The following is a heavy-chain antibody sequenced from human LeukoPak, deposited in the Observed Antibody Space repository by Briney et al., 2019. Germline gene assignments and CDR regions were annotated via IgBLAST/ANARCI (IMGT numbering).Heavy chain of an antibody. D-gene: IGHD2-15*01. J-gene: IGHJ6*03. CDR3: AKNGDRGAYCSGGTCYPYYYYYMDV. V-gene: IGHV3-23*01. Sequence: GGSLRLSCAASGFTFSSYEMNWVRQAPGKGLEWVSAISSTGGTTYYAESVKGHFAISRDNSKNTVYLQMNSLSAEDTAVYYCAKNGDRGAYCSGGTCYPYYYYYMDVWGKGTTVTISS. CDR2: ISSTGGTT. CDR1: GFTFSSYE.